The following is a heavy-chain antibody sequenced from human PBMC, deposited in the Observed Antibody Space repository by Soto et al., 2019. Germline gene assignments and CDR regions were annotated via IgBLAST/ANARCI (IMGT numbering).Heavy chain of an antibody. CDR3: ASNPLGYSENY. V-gene: IGHV4-34*01. Sequence: SSETLSLTCXVYGGSFSNYYWSWIRQPPGKGLEWIGEINHSGSTNYNPSLKSRVTISVDTSKNQISLKLSSVTAADAAVYYCASNPLGYSENYWGQGTLVTVSS. J-gene: IGHJ4*02. CDR1: GGSFSNYY. D-gene: IGHD6-13*01. CDR2: INHSGST.